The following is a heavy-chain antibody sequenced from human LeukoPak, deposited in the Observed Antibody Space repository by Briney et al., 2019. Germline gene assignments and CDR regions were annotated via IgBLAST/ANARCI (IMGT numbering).Heavy chain of an antibody. Sequence: SETLSLTCTVSGGSIRSSGYYWGWIRQPPGKGLEWIGSIYYSGSTYYNPSLKSRVTISVDTSKNQFSLKLSSVTAADTAVYYCARGGTLRYFDWAPNWFDPWGQGTLVTVSS. J-gene: IGHJ5*02. CDR2: IYYSGST. V-gene: IGHV4-39*07. D-gene: IGHD3-9*01. CDR3: ARGGTLRYFDWAPNWFDP. CDR1: GGSIRSSGYY.